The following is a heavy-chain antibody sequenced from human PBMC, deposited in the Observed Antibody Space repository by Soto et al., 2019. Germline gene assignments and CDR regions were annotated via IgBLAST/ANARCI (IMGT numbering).Heavy chain of an antibody. CDR3: PTDSFVVGTSSYRAV. CDR2: IKSKTDGGTT. Sequence: GGSLRLSCAASGFTFSNAWMSWVRQAPGKGLEWVGRIKSKTDGGTTDYAAPVKGRFTISRDDSKNTLYLQMNSLKTEDTAVYYCPTDSFVVGTSSYRAVWGQGTTVPVSS. CDR1: GFTFSNAW. J-gene: IGHJ6*03. D-gene: IGHD2-15*01. V-gene: IGHV3-15*01.